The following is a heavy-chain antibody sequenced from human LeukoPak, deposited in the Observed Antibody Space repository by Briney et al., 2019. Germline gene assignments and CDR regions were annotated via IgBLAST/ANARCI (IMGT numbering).Heavy chain of an antibody. CDR1: GDXISGYY. Sequence: SETLSLTCIVSGDXISGYYWSWIRQPPGKRLEWIGYISYSGSTNYNPSLKTRVTISVDTSKNQLSLKLTSVTAADTAVYYCTRSLPAAMFSLDYWGQGTLVTVSS. CDR3: TRSLPAAMFSLDY. V-gene: IGHV4-59*01. D-gene: IGHD2-2*01. CDR2: ISYSGST. J-gene: IGHJ4*02.